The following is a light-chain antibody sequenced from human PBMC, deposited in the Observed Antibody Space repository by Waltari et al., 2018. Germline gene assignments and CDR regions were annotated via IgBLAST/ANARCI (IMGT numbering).Light chain of an antibody. J-gene: IGLJ3*02. CDR2: DVN. CDR1: TGAFTSRHH. Sequence: QAVVTQKLSLTVSPGGPVPLTCGYNTGAFTSRHHPFWFQQKPGQAPRTLIYDVNNKESWTPARFSGSLLGGKAALTLSGAQPEDEADYYCFLAYSGVWVFGGGTRLTVL. V-gene: IGLV7-46*01. CDR3: FLAYSGVWV.